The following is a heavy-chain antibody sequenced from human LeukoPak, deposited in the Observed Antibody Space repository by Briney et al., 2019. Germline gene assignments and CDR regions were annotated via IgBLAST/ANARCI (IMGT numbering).Heavy chain of an antibody. J-gene: IGHJ3*02. CDR3: ASPRGYSGYDYVEDAFDI. Sequence: SETLSLTCSVSGGSITTYFWTWIRQPPGKGLEWIGYIYYTGSTNYNPSLKSRVTMSVDSSKNQISLKLTSVTAADTAVYYCASPRGYSGYDYVEDAFDIWGQGTMVTVSS. CDR2: IYYTGST. D-gene: IGHD5-12*01. V-gene: IGHV4-59*01. CDR1: GGSITTYF.